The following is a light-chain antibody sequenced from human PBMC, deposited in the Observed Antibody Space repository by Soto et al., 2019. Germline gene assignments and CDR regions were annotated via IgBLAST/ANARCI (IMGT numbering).Light chain of an antibody. V-gene: IGLV2-14*02. J-gene: IGLJ2*01. Sequence: QSALTQPASVSGSPGQSITISCTGTNSDVGTYNFVSWYQQHPGKAPKLLIYEVSNRPSGVSNRFSGSKSGNTASLTISGLQAEDEADYYCSSNRGTSTLGVFGGGTQLTVL. CDR2: EVS. CDR1: NSDVGTYNF. CDR3: SSNRGTSTLGV.